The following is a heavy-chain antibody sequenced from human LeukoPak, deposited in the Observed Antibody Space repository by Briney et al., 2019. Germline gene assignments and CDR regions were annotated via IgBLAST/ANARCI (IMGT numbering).Heavy chain of an antibody. CDR3: ARDRYSTNAFDI. CDR1: GYTFTGYY. Sequence: ASVKVSCKAPGYTFTGYYMHWVRQAPGQGLEWMGWINPNSGGTNYAQKFQGRVTMTRDTSISTAYMELSRLRSDDTAVYYCARDRYSTNAFDIWGQGTMVTVSS. J-gene: IGHJ3*02. D-gene: IGHD6-13*01. V-gene: IGHV1-2*02. CDR2: INPNSGGT.